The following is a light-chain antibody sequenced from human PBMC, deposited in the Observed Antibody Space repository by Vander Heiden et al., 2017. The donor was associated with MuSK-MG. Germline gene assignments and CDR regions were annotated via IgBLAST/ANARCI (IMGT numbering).Light chain of an antibody. CDR3: RQALQTPLT. CDR1: QSLLHSNGYNY. CDR2: LGS. J-gene: IGKJ4*01. V-gene: IGKV2-28*01. Sequence: DIVMTQSPLSLPVTPGEPASISCRSSQSLLHSNGYNYLDWYLQKPGQSPQLLIYLGSNRASGVLDRFSGSGSGTDFTLKISRVEAEDVGVYYCRQALQTPLTFGGGTKVEIK.